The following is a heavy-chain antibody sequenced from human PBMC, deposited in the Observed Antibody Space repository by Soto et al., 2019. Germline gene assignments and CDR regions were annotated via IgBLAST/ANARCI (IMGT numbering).Heavy chain of an antibody. D-gene: IGHD3-22*01. V-gene: IGHV3-23*01. CDR1: GFRFSSYS. CDR2: ITATGDRT. J-gene: IGHJ4*02. Sequence: AGSLGLSCADSGFRFSSYSMSWVRQTPGKGLEWVAAITATGDRTYYADSVTGRFTISRDNSKKTHYLQMTSLRAEDTAMYYCATMNGYFEYWGQGTPVTVSS. CDR3: ATMNGYFEY.